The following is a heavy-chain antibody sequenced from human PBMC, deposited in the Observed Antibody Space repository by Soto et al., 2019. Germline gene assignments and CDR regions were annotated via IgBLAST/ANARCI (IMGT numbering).Heavy chain of an antibody. Sequence: EVQLLESGGGLVQPGGSLRLSCTASGFTFSSHAMTWVRQAPGKGLEWVSGLSDSGGSTYYADSVKGRFTISRDNSMNTRYLQMNILRAEDTAVYYCAKVSISWYSGFFDFWGQGTLVTVSS. D-gene: IGHD6-13*01. CDR2: LSDSGGST. J-gene: IGHJ4*02. CDR1: GFTFSSHA. CDR3: AKVSISWYSGFFDF. V-gene: IGHV3-23*01.